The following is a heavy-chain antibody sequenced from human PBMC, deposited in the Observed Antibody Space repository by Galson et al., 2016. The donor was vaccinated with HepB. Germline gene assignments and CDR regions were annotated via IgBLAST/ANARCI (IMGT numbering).Heavy chain of an antibody. CDR2: ISFDGFTK. J-gene: IGHJ4*02. D-gene: IGHD2-2*01. CDR1: GFTFSTYA. V-gene: IGHV3-30-3*01. CDR3: ARTFCRSTSCYGTYFDY. Sequence: SLRLSCAASGFTFSTYAMHWVRQAPGKGLEWVAIISFDGFTKYYADSVKGRFTISRDNSKNSVYLQMNGLRAEDTAVYYCARTFCRSTSCYGTYFDYWGQGTFVTVSS.